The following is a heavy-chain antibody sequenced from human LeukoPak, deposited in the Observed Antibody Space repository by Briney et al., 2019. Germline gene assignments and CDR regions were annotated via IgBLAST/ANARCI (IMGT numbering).Heavy chain of an antibody. CDR2: IYYSGST. V-gene: IGHV4-59*01. D-gene: IGHD3-10*01. CDR1: GVSISSYY. CDR3: ARVSRAVGGRVYFSRRGDAFDI. J-gene: IGHJ3*02. Sequence: SETLSLTCTVSGVSISSYYWSWVRQPPGKGLDWVGYIYYSGSTNYNASLKSRGTITGGTSKNQFSLKLSSVTAADTAVYYCARVSRAVGGRVYFSRRGDAFDIWGQGTLVTVSS.